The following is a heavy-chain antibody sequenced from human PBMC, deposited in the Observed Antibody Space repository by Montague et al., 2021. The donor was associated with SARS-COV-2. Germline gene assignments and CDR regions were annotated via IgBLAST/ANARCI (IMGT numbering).Heavy chain of an antibody. CDR2: IGTAGDT. V-gene: IGHV3-13*04. J-gene: IGHJ6*02. CDR3: ARGDITMVQGVITYYYYYCMDV. CDR1: GFTFSSYD. Sequence: SLRLSCAASGFTFSSYDMHWVRQATGKGLEWVSAIGTAGDTYYPGSVKGRFTISRENAKNSLYLQMNSLRAEDTAVYYCARGDITMVQGVITYYYYYCMDVWGQGTTVTVSS. D-gene: IGHD3-10*01.